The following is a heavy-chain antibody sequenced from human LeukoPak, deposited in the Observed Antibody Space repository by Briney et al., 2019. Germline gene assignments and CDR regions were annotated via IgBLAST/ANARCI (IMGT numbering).Heavy chain of an antibody. V-gene: IGHV4-34*01. CDR2: INHSGST. CDR3: ARDSRIALDY. D-gene: IGHD6-13*01. CDR1: GGSFSGYY. Sequence: PSETLSLTCAVYGGSFSGYYWSWIRQPPGKGLEWIGEINHSGSTYYNPSLKSRVTISVDTSKNQFSLKLSSVTAADTAVYYCARDSRIALDYWGQGTLVTVSS. J-gene: IGHJ4*02.